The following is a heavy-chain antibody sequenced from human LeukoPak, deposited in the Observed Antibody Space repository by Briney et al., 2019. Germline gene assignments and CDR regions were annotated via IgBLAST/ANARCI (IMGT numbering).Heavy chain of an antibody. V-gene: IGHV1-18*01. CDR3: ARCLGSSSPPDY. CDR2: INPYNGNT. Sequence: PGASVKVSCKTSGYTFNSYGISWVRQAPGQGLAWMGWINPYNGNTKYAQNLQGRVTMTTDTSTSTAYMELRSLRSEDTAVYYCARCLGSSSPPDYWGQGTLVTVSS. D-gene: IGHD3-16*01. CDR1: GYTFNSYG. J-gene: IGHJ4*02.